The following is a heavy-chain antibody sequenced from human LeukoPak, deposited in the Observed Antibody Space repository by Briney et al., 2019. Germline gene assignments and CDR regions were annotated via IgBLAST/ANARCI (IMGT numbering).Heavy chain of an antibody. CDR2: INPSGGST. Sequence: GASVRVSCKASGYTFTSYYMHWVRQAPGQGLEWMGIINPSGGSTSYAQKLQGRVTMTRDTSTSTVYMELSSLRSEDTAVYYCARDARPNYDFWSGYYTSYYFDYWGQGTLVTVSS. CDR3: ARDARPNYDFWSGYYTSYYFDY. V-gene: IGHV1-46*01. J-gene: IGHJ4*02. CDR1: GYTFTSYY. D-gene: IGHD3-3*01.